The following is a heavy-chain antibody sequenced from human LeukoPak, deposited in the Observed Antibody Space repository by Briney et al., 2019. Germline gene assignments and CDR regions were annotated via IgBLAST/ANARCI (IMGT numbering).Heavy chain of an antibody. Sequence: SETPSLTCTVSGGSISSGDYYWSWIRQPPGKGLEWIGYIYYSGSTYYNPSLKSRVTISVDTSKNQFSLKLSSVTAADTAVYYCASPIAVAGTPRDAFDIWGQGTMVTVSS. J-gene: IGHJ3*02. D-gene: IGHD6-19*01. CDR3: ASPIAVAGTPRDAFDI. CDR2: IYYSGST. CDR1: GGSISSGDYY. V-gene: IGHV4-30-4*08.